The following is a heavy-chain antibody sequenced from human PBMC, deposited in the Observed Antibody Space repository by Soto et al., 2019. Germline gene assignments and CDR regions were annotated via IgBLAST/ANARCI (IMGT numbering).Heavy chain of an antibody. CDR1: GFTVSSNY. D-gene: IGHD2-2*01. V-gene: IGHV3-53*01. J-gene: IGHJ6*02. Sequence: GGSLRLSCAASGFTVSSNYMSWVRQAPGKGLEWVSVIYSGGSTYYADSVKGRFTISRDNSKNTLYLQMNSLRAEDTAVYYCARAIHCSSTSCSLYYYYGMDVWGQGTTVTVSS. CDR3: ARAIHCSSTSCSLYYYYGMDV. CDR2: IYSGGST.